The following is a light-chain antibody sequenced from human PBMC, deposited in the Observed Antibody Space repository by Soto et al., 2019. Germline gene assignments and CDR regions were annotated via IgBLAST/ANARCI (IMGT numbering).Light chain of an antibody. CDR3: QQYYSYPWT. CDR2: AAS. Sequence: AIRMPQSPSSLSASTGDRVTITCRASQGISSYLAWYQQKPGKAPKLLIYAASTLQSGVPSRFSGSGSGTDFTLTISCLQSEDFATYYCQQYYSYPWTFGQGTKVDIK. J-gene: IGKJ1*01. V-gene: IGKV1-8*01. CDR1: QGISSY.